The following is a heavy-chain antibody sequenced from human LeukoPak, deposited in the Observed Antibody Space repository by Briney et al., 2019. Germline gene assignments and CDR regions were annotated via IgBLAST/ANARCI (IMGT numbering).Heavy chain of an antibody. V-gene: IGHV3-64D*09. CDR2: ISDSGGST. Sequence: GGSLRLSCSASGFPFSSYAMHWLRQAPGKGLEYGSAISDSGGSTYYADSVKGRFTISRDNSKNTLYLQMSSLRAEDTAVYFCVRGYSFGPYGMDVWGQGTTVTVSS. J-gene: IGHJ6*02. CDR3: VRGYSFGPYGMDV. CDR1: GFPFSSYA. D-gene: IGHD2-15*01.